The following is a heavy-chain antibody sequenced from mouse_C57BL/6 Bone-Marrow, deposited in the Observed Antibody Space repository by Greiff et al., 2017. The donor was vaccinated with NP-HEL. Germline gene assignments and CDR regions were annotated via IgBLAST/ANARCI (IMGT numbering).Heavy chain of an antibody. D-gene: IGHD2-1*01. CDR1: GFTFSSYA. CDR3: ARALYYGNFDY. J-gene: IGHJ2*01. Sequence: DVKLVESGGGLVKPGGSLKLSCAASGFTFSSYAMSWVRQTPEQRLEWVATISAGGSYTYYPDNVKGRFTIPRDNAKNNLYLQMSHLKSEDTAVYYCARALYYGNFDYWGQGTTLTVSS. CDR2: ISAGGSYT. V-gene: IGHV5-4*03.